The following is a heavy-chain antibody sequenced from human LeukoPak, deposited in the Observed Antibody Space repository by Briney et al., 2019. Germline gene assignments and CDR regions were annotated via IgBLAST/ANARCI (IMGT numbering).Heavy chain of an antibody. CDR2: VNHSGYT. Sequence: ETLSLTCDVSGVSFSTYYWSWIRQSPEKGLEWIGEVNHSGYTNYNPSLKGRVTISVDTSKNQFPLKLSSVTAADTAVYFCARQLYGSDYWGQGTLVTVSS. D-gene: IGHD4-17*01. J-gene: IGHJ4*02. V-gene: IGHV4-34*01. CDR3: ARQLYGSDY. CDR1: GVSFSTYY.